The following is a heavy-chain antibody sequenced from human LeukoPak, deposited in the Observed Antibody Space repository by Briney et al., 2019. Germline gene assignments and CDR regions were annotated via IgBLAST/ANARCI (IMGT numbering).Heavy chain of an antibody. CDR2: INHSGST. J-gene: IGHJ4*02. CDR3: GRDFYGSGIYFDY. D-gene: IGHD3-10*01. CDR1: GGSFSGYY. Sequence: SETLSLTCAVYGGSFSGYYWSWIRQPPGRGLEWIGEINHSGSTNYNPSLKSRVTISVDTSKNQFSLKLSSVTAADTAVYYCGRDFYGSGIYFDYWGQGILVTVSS. V-gene: IGHV4-34*01.